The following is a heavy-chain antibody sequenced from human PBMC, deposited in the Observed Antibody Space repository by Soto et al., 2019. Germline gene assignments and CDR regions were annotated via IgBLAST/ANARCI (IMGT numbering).Heavy chain of an antibody. CDR2: IYSGGST. CDR3: AREGLRSYGYGNYFDY. J-gene: IGHJ4*02. D-gene: IGHD5-18*01. V-gene: IGHV3-53*01. Sequence: GGSLRLSCAASGFTVSSNYMSWVRQAPGKGLEWVSVIYSGGSTYYADSVKGRFTISSDNSKNTLYLQMNSLRAEDTAVYYCAREGLRSYGYGNYFDYWGQGTLVTVSS. CDR1: GFTVSSNY.